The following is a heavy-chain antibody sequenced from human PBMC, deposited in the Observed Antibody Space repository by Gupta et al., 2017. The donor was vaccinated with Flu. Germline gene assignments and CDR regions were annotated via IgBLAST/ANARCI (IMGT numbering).Heavy chain of an antibody. CDR1: GFTLSSHD. V-gene: IGHV3-48*03. CDR2: ISPSATI. CDR3: ARGHWDN. J-gene: IGHJ4*02. Sequence: EVQLVESGGGSVQPGGSLRVSCVASGFTLSSHDMSWVRQAPGRRLEWVSFISPSATIYYGDPVRGRFTISRDNAKNSLYLQMSGLRDEDTAVYYCARGHWDNWGQGTLVTVSS.